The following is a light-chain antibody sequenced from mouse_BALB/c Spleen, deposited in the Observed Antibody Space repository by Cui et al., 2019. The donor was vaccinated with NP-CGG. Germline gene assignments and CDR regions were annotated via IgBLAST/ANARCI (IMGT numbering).Light chain of an antibody. V-gene: IGLV1*01. J-gene: IGLJ1*01. CDR1: TGPVTTSNY. CDR3: ALWYSNHWV. CDR2: GTN. Sequence: QAVVTQESALTTSPGETVTLTCRSNTGPVTTSNYANWVQEKPDHLFTGLIGGTNNRPPGFPARFSGSLIGDKAALTITGAQTEDEAMYFCALWYSNHWVFGGGTKLTVL.